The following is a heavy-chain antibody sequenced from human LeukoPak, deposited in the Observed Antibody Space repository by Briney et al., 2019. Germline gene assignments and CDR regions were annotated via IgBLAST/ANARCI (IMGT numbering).Heavy chain of an antibody. Sequence: PSETLSLTCTVSGGSISSYYWSWIRQPPGKGLEWIGYIYYSGSTNYNPSLKSRVTISVDTSKNQFSLKLSSVTAADTAVYYCARATYDRSGYYSYYFDYWGQGTLVTVSS. J-gene: IGHJ4*02. CDR1: GGSISSYY. V-gene: IGHV4-59*01. D-gene: IGHD3-22*01. CDR3: ARATYDRSGYYSYYFDY. CDR2: IYYSGST.